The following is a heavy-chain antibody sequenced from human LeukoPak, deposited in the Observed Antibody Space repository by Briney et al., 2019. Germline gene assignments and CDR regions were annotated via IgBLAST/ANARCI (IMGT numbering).Heavy chain of an antibody. Sequence: PSQTLSLTCTVSGGSISSGSYYWSWIRQPAGKGLEWVGRIYTSGSTNYNPSLESRVTISVDTSKNPFSLKLSSVTADDTAVYCCARRVGYGDYFDYWGQGTLVTVSS. D-gene: IGHD4-17*01. V-gene: IGHV4-61*02. J-gene: IGHJ4*02. CDR2: IYTSGST. CDR1: GGSISSGSYY. CDR3: ARRVGYGDYFDY.